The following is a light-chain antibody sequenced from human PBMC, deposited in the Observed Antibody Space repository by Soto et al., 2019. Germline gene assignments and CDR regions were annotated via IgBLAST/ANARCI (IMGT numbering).Light chain of an antibody. CDR3: SSYAGSNNFV. Sequence: QSVLTQPPSASGSPGQSVTISFTGTSSDVGGYDYVPWYQQHPGKAPKLMIYEVTKRPSGVPDRFSGSKSGNTASLTVSGLQAEDEADYYCSSYAGSNNFVFGTGTKVTVL. CDR1: SSDVGGYDY. V-gene: IGLV2-8*01. CDR2: EVT. J-gene: IGLJ1*01.